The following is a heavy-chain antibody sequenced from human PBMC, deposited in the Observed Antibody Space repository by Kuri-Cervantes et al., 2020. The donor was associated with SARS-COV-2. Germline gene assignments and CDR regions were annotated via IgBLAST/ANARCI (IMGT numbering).Heavy chain of an antibody. Sequence: GSLRLSCTVSGGSISSYYWSWIRQPPGKGLEWIGYIYYSGSTNYNPPLKSRVTISVDTSKNQFSLKLSSVTAADTAVYYCTTRGDIVGIIDWGQGTLVTVSS. J-gene: IGHJ4*02. CDR3: TTRGDIVGIID. D-gene: IGHD2-15*01. V-gene: IGHV4-59*08. CDR1: GGSISSYY. CDR2: IYYSGST.